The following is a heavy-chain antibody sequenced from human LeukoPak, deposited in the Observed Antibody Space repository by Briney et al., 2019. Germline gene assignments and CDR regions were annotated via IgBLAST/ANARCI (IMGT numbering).Heavy chain of an antibody. CDR3: VVHSASSCY. J-gene: IGHJ4*02. D-gene: IGHD1-26*01. Sequence: GGSLRLSCATSGFTFSSYEMNWVRQAPGKGLEWISYITTSGTSTYYADSVKGRFTISRDNGKTALSLQMNSLRAEDTAVYYCVVHSASSCYWGQGTLVTV. CDR1: GFTFSSYE. V-gene: IGHV3-48*03. CDR2: ITTSGTST.